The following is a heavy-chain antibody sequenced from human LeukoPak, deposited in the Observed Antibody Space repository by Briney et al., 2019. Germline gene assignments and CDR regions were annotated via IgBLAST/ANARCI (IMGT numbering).Heavy chain of an antibody. D-gene: IGHD1-26*01. CDR1: GYSIRSGYY. CDR3: ARPSAPYSGSYDY. CDR2: IFHGGGT. V-gene: IGHV4-38-2*01. J-gene: IGHJ4*02. Sequence: PSETLSLTCGVSGYSIRSGYYWGWVRQPPGKGLEWIGSIFHGGGTYYNPSLKSRVTISLDTSKNHFSLNLSSVTAADTAVYYCARPSAPYSGSYDYWGQGTLVTVSS.